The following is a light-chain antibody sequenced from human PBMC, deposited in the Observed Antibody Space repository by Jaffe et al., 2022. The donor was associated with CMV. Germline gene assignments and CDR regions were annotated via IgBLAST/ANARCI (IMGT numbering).Light chain of an antibody. CDR1: QSISSS. CDR2: TAS. V-gene: IGKV1-5*03. CDR3: QQYKSYPWT. Sequence: DIQLTQAPSTLSASVGDGVTITCRASQSISSSLAWYQQRPGKAPKLLIYTASSLESGVPSRFSGSGSGTQFTLTISSLHPDDFATYYCQQYKSYPWTFGQGTKVEIK. J-gene: IGKJ1*01.